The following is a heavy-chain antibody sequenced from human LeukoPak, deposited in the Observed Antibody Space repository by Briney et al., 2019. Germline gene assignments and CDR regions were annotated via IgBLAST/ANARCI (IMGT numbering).Heavy chain of an antibody. V-gene: IGHV3-33*06. CDR3: AKDSLIYCSGGSCYPDY. CDR1: GLTFSSSG. Sequence: GGSLRLSCTASGLTFSSSGMHWVRQAPGKGLEWVAVIWYDGSNKYYADSVKGRFTISRDNSKNTLYLQMNSLRAEDTAVYYCAKDSLIYCSGGSCYPDYWGQGTLVTVSS. D-gene: IGHD2-15*01. CDR2: IWYDGSNK. J-gene: IGHJ4*02.